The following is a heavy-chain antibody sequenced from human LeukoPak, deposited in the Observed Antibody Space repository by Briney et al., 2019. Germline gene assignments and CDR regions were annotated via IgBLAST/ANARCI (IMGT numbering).Heavy chain of an antibody. CDR1: GFIFSTYG. D-gene: IGHD3-16*01. CDR2: IRSDGSDK. Sequence: GGSLRLSCAASGFIFSTYGMHWVRQAPGKGLEWVAFIRSDGSDKSYGGSVMGRFTISRDNSKNTLYLQMNSLRDEDTAVYYCARDLFTDDYKWGQGTLVTVSS. V-gene: IGHV3-30*02. CDR3: ARDLFTDDYK. J-gene: IGHJ4*02.